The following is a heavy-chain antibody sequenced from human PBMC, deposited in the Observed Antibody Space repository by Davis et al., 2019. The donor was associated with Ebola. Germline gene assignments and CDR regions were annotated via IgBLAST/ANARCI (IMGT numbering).Heavy chain of an antibody. Sequence: ASVKVSCKASGYTFTTYAMHWVRQAPGQRLEWMGWINAGTGNTKYSQKLQGRVTMTTDTSTSTAYMELRSLRSDDTAVYYCARDSFITPFDYWGQGTLVTVSS. CDR1: GYTFTTYA. CDR2: INAGTGNT. V-gene: IGHV1-3*01. D-gene: IGHD3-22*01. J-gene: IGHJ4*02. CDR3: ARDSFITPFDY.